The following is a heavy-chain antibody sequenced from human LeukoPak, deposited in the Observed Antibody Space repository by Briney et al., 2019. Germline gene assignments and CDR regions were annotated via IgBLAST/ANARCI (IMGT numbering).Heavy chain of an antibody. D-gene: IGHD1-20*01. CDR1: GYTFTGYY. Sequence: ASVKVSCKASGYTFTGYYMHWVRQAPGQGLEWMGWINPNSGGTNYAQKFQGRVTMTRDTSISTAYMELSRPRSDDTAVYYCARVGGYNWNYLDYWGQGILVTVSS. CDR2: INPNSGGT. V-gene: IGHV1-2*02. CDR3: ARVGGYNWNYLDY. J-gene: IGHJ4*02.